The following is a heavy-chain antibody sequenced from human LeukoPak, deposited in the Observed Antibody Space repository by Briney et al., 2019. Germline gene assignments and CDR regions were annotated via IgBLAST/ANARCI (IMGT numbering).Heavy chain of an antibody. Sequence: SVKVSCKASGGTFSSYAISWVRQAHGQGLEWMGRIIPILGIANYAQKFQGRVTITADKPTSTAYMELSSLRSEDTAVYYCARALGSHGREIDYWGQGTLVAVSS. CDR2: IIPILGIA. J-gene: IGHJ4*02. V-gene: IGHV1-69*04. D-gene: IGHD1-26*01. CDR1: GGTFSSYA. CDR3: ARALGSHGREIDY.